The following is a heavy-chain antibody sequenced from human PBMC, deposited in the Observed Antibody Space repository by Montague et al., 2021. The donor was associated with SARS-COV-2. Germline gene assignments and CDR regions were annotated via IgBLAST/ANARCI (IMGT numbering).Heavy chain of an antibody. D-gene: IGHD3-22*01. CDR1: GGSFSGYY. V-gene: IGHV4-34*01. Sequence: SETLSLTCAVYGGSFSGYYWSWIRQPPGKGLEWIGEINHSGSTNYNPSLKSRVTISVDTSKNQFSLKLSSVTAADTAVYYCVREGRSSAYAIDYWGQGTLVTVSS. J-gene: IGHJ4*02. CDR2: INHSGST. CDR3: VREGRSSAYAIDY.